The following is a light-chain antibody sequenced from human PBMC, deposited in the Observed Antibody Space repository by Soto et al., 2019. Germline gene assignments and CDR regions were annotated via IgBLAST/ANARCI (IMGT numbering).Light chain of an antibody. CDR3: QQRSNWPPVP. Sequence: EIVLTQSPATLSLSPGERATLSCRASQSINRHLAWYQQKPGQAPRLLILDASDRATGIPARFSGSGSGTDFTLTTSNLGPEVFAVYYCQQRSNWPPVPLGGGTRVDIK. J-gene: IGKJ4*01. V-gene: IGKV3-11*01. CDR1: QSINRH. CDR2: DAS.